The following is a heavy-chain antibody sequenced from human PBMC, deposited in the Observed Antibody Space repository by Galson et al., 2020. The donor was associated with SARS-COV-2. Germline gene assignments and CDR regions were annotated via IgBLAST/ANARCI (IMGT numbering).Heavy chain of an antibody. V-gene: IGHV3-23*01. CDR3: AKDRVLVVYAMFDP. Sequence: GGSLRLSCAASGFTFSSYAMSWVRQAPGKGLEWVSAISGRGGSTYYADSVKGRFTISRDNSKNTLYLQMNSLRAEDTAVYYCAKDRVLVVYAMFDPWGQGTLVTVSS. CDR2: ISGRGGST. D-gene: IGHD2-8*02. J-gene: IGHJ5*02. CDR1: GFTFSSYA.